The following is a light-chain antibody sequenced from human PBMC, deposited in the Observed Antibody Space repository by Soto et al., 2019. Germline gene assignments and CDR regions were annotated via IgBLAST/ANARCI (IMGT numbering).Light chain of an antibody. CDR2: WAS. CDR1: QSVLYSSNNKNY. Sequence: DIVMTQSPDSLAVSLGERATINCKSSQSVLYSSNNKNYLAWYQQKPGQPPKLLIYWASTRESGVPDRFSGSGSGTDFTLTIRSLQAEDVAVYYCQQYYSTPTWTFGQGPKVAIK. V-gene: IGKV4-1*01. J-gene: IGKJ1*01. CDR3: QQYYSTPTWT.